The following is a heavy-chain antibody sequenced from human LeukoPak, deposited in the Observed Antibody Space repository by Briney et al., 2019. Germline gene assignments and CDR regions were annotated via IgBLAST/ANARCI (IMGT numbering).Heavy chain of an antibody. D-gene: IGHD6-13*01. CDR1: GYTFTSYG. Sequence: ASVKVSCKASGYTFTSYGISWVRQAPGQGLEWMGWISAYNGNTNYAQKLQGRVTITTDTSTSTAYMELRSLRTDDTAVYYCATMDRIAAAGASLDYWGQGTLVTVSS. J-gene: IGHJ4*02. V-gene: IGHV1-18*01. CDR2: ISAYNGNT. CDR3: ATMDRIAAAGASLDY.